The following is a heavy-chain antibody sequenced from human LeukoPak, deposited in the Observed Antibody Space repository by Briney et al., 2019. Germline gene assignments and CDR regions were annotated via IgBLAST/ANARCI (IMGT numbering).Heavy chain of an antibody. CDR1: GGSISSYY. CDR2: IYYSGST. Sequence: SESLSLTCTVSGGSISSYYWSWIRQPPGKGLEWIGYIYYSGSTNYNPSLKSRVTISVDTSKNQFSLKLSSVSAADTAVYYCARGGPHDSGVYFDYWGQGTLVTVSS. D-gene: IGHD3-10*01. CDR3: ARGGPHDSGVYFDY. J-gene: IGHJ4*02. V-gene: IGHV4-59*12.